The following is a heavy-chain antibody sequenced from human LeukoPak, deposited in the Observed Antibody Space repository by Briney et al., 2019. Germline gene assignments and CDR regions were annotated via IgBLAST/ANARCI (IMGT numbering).Heavy chain of an antibody. V-gene: IGHV3-53*01. Sequence: GGSLRHSCAASGFTVSSNYMSWVRQAPGKGLEWVSVIYSGGSTYYADSVKGRFTISRDNSKNTLYLQMNSLRAEDTAVYYCARDIGGYDSGDYWGQGTLVTVSS. J-gene: IGHJ4*02. CDR2: IYSGGST. CDR3: ARDIGGYDSGDY. D-gene: IGHD5-12*01. CDR1: GFTVSSNY.